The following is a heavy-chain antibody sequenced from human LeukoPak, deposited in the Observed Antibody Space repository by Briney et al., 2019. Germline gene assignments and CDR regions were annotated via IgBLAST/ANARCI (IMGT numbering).Heavy chain of an antibody. CDR3: ASYKCSGGSCYLDY. CDR1: GGTFSIYA. CDR2: IIPIFGTA. J-gene: IGHJ4*02. V-gene: IGHV1-69*05. Sequence: GSSVKVSCKGSGGTFSIYAISWVRQAPGQGLEWMGRIIPIFGTANYAQKFQGRVTITTDESTSTAYMELSSLRSEDTAVYYCASYKCSGGSCYLDYWGQGTLVTVSS. D-gene: IGHD2-15*01.